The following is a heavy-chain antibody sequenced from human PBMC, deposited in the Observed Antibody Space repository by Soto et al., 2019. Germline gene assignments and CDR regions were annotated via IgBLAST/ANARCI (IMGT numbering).Heavy chain of an antibody. CDR1: GFTFSSYS. CDR2: ISSSSSTI. J-gene: IGHJ4*02. Sequence: PGGSLRLSCAASGFTFSSYSMNWVRQAPGKGLEWVSYISSSSSTIYYADSVKGRFTISRDNAKNSLYLQMNSLRDEDTAVYYCARDQSSGYCTNGVCPSVLDYWGQGTLVTVSS. D-gene: IGHD2-8*01. V-gene: IGHV3-48*02. CDR3: ARDQSSGYCTNGVCPSVLDY.